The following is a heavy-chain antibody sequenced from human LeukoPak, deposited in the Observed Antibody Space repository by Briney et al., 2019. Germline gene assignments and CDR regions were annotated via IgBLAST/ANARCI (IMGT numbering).Heavy chain of an antibody. CDR3: AREEYSSSGLDY. V-gene: IGHV4-34*01. Sequence: SETLSLTCAVYGGSFSGYYWSWIRQPPGKELEWIGEINHSGSTNYNPSLKSRVTISVDTSKNQFSLKLSSVTAADTAVYYCAREEYSSSGLDYWGQGTLVTVSS. D-gene: IGHD6-13*01. CDR2: INHSGST. J-gene: IGHJ4*02. CDR1: GGSFSGYY.